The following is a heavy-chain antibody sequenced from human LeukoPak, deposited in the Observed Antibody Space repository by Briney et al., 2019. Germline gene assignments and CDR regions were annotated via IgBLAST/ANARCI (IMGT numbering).Heavy chain of an antibody. CDR3: AKFRNRAFDI. CDR1: GFTFSDYY. CDR2: ISGSGGST. V-gene: IGHV3-23*01. J-gene: IGHJ3*02. Sequence: GGSLRLSCAASGFTFSDYYMSWIRQAPGKGLEWVSAISGSGGSTYYADSVKGRFTISRDNSKNTLYLQMNSLRAEDTAVYYCAKFRNRAFDIWGQGTMVTVSS.